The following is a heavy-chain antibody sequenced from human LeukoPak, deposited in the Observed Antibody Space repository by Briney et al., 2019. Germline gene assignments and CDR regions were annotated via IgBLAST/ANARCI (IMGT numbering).Heavy chain of an antibody. Sequence: SETLSLTCTVSGGSISSSSYYWGWIRQPPGKGLEWIGSIYYSGSTYYNPSLKSRVTISVDTSKNQFSLKLSSVTAADTAVYYCARRLGSGRHRGDYAFDIWGQGTMVTVSS. D-gene: IGHD6-19*01. V-gene: IGHV4-39*01. CDR3: ARRLGSGRHRGDYAFDI. CDR1: GGSISSSSYY. CDR2: IYYSGST. J-gene: IGHJ3*02.